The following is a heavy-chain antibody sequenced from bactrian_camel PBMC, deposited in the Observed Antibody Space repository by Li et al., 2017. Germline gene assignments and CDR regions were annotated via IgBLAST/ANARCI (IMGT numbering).Heavy chain of an antibody. CDR2: INSDGRT. V-gene: IGHV3S10*01. D-gene: IGHD2*01. Sequence: DVQLVESGGGSVQSGGSLRLSCTASGFAFGFDDSAEVKWYRQAPGNECELVSSINSDGRTSYADSVKGRFTISQDNAKNTLYLQMNSLKPGDTGMYYCAADPFARSCVTKFVTVLSYYGQGTQVTVS. J-gene: IGHJ4*01. CDR1: GFAFGFDD.